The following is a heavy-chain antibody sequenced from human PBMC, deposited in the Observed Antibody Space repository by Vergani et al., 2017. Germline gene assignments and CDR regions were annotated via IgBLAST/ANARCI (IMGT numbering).Heavy chain of an antibody. CDR1: GFSLSNARMS. J-gene: IGHJ5*02. CDR2: IFSNDDK. D-gene: IGHD1-1*01. V-gene: IGHV2-26*01. Sequence: QVTLKESGPVLVKPTETLTLTCTVSGFSLSNARMSVSWIRQPPGKALEWLAHIFSNDDKSYSTSLKTRLTISKDTSKSQVVLTMTNMDPVDTATYYCARIAWYNWNGDWFDPWGQGTLVTVSS. CDR3: ARIAWYNWNGDWFDP.